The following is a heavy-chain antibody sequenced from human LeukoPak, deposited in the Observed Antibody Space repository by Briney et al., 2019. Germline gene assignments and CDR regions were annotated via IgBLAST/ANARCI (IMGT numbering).Heavy chain of an antibody. V-gene: IGHV3-21*01. Sequence: GGSLRLSCAASGFTFSSYSMNWVRQAPGKGLEWVSSISSSSSYIYYADSVKGRFTISRDNAKNSLYLQMNSLRAEDTAVYYCARGSLLGYSYGYLYWGQGTLVTVSS. CDR2: ISSSSSYI. D-gene: IGHD5-18*01. J-gene: IGHJ4*02. CDR3: ARGSLLGYSYGYLY. CDR1: GFTFSSYS.